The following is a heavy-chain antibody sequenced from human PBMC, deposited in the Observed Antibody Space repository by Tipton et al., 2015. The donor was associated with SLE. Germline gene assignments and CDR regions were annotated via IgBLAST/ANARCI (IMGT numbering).Heavy chain of an antibody. CDR1: GFTFSSYE. V-gene: IGHV3-48*03. CDR2: ISSSGSTI. Sequence: SLRLSCAASGFTFSSYEMNWVRQAPGKGLEWVSYISSSGSTIYYADSVKGRFTISRDNAKNSLYLQMNSLRAEDTAVYYCASSGRITMTSDYYYGMNVGGQGTTVTVSS. D-gene: IGHD3-22*01. CDR3: ASSGRITMTSDYYYGMNV. J-gene: IGHJ6*02.